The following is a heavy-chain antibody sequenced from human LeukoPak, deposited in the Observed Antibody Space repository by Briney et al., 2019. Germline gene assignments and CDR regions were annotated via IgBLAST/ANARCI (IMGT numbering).Heavy chain of an antibody. CDR3: ARGRPRYDILTGYPKAYYYYMDV. D-gene: IGHD3-9*01. CDR1: VGPFRGYY. J-gene: IGHJ6*03. V-gene: IGHV4-34*01. CDR2: IKHCENP. Sequence: SETLSLTCGVYVGPFRGYYWRWIRQPPGKGVEWIGEIKHCENPNQHPSLKSRVTISVDTSKNQFSLKLSSVTAADTAVYYCARGRPRYDILTGYPKAYYYYMDVWGKGTTVTVSS.